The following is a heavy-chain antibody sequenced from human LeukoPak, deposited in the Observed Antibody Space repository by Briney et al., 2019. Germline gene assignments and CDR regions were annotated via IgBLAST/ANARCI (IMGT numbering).Heavy chain of an antibody. CDR1: GFTFDDYA. J-gene: IGHJ3*02. CDR3: AKDQYDYARPAFDI. D-gene: IGHD4-17*01. V-gene: IGHV3-9*03. CDR2: ISWNSDSI. Sequence: PGESLSLSCTASGFTFDDYAMHWVRQPPPKGLELVSGISWNSDSIGYAASVKGRFTISRAYAKTCLHLQMNSLRAEDMALYYCAKDQYDYARPAFDIWGQGTMVTVSS.